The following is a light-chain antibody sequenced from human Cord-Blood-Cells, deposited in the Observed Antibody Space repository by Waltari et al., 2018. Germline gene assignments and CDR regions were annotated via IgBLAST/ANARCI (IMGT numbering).Light chain of an antibody. CDR3: QQYNSYSWT. CDR2: KAS. J-gene: IGKJ1*01. CDR1: QSISSW. Sequence: DTHMTPSPSTLSASVGDRLPITCRPSQSISSWLAWYQQKPGKTPKLLIYKASSLGSGVPSRFSGSGSGTEFTLTISSLQPDDFATYYCQQYNSYSWTFGQGTKVEIK. V-gene: IGKV1-5*03.